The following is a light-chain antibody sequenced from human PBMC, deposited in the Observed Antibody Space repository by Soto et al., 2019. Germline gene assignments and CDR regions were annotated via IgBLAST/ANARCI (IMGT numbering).Light chain of an antibody. CDR1: QSISSN. CDR3: QQYNTWPPYT. Sequence: EIVMTPSPVTLSVSPGERATLSCRASQSISSNLAWHQQKPGQAPRLLIYGASTRATGVPARFSGSGSGTELTLTISSLQSEDFAVYYCQQYNTWPPYTFGQGTKVDIK. J-gene: IGKJ2*01. V-gene: IGKV3-15*01. CDR2: GAS.